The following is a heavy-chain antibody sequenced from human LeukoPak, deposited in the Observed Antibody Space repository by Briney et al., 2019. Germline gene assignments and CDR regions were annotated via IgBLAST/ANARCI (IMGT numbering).Heavy chain of an antibody. CDR1: GYTLTELS. Sequence: ASVKVSCKVSGYTLTELSMHWVRQAPGKGLEWMGGFDPEDGETVYAQKFQGRVTMTEDTSTDTAYMELSSLRSEDTAVYYCARDIGVGRYYYYYYGMDVWGQGTTVTVSS. CDR2: FDPEDGET. J-gene: IGHJ6*02. V-gene: IGHV1-24*01. D-gene: IGHD2-21*01. CDR3: ARDIGVGRYYYYYYGMDV.